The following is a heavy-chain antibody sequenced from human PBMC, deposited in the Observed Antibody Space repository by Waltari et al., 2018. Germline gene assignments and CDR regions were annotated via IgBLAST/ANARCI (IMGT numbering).Heavy chain of an antibody. J-gene: IGHJ3*02. CDR3: ARGHDCSSTSCYVRDAFDI. CDR1: GGSISSGGYY. Sequence: QVQLQESGPGLVKPSQTLSLTCTVSGGSISSGGYYWSWIRQPPGKGLEWIGYIYYSGSTYYNPSLKSRVTISVDTSKNQFSLKLSSVTAADTAVYYCARGHDCSSTSCYVRDAFDIWGQGTMVTVSS. D-gene: IGHD2-2*01. CDR2: IYYSGST. V-gene: IGHV4-31*03.